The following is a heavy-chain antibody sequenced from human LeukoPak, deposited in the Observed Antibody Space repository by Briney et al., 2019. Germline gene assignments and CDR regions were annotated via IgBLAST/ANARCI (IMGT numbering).Heavy chain of an antibody. V-gene: IGHV3-7*03. CDR2: IKEDGSER. D-gene: IGHD2-8*01. CDR1: GFPFSSYW. CDR3: ARDLGYCTNGVCHTRLDY. Sequence: GGSLRLSCVASGFPFSSYWMTWVRQTPGKGLEWVASIKEDGSERQYVDSVKGRFSISRDNTKGSLFLQLNSLRAEDTAVYYCARDLGYCTNGVCHTRLDYWGQGTLVAVSS. J-gene: IGHJ4*02.